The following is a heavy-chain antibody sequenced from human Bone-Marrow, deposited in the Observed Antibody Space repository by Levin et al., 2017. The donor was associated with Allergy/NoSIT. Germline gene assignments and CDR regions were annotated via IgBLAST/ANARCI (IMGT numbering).Heavy chain of an antibody. D-gene: IGHD7-27*01. J-gene: IGHJ4*02. Sequence: PSETLSLTCTVSIGSINNNYWGWIRQPPGKGLEFIAYVYYNGATNYNPSLRSRATISIDTSMNHFSLRLNSVTAADTAIYYCARLGRLGSAHYFDFWGLGTLVTVSS. CDR3: ARLGRLGSAHYFDF. V-gene: IGHV4-59*12. CDR2: VYYNGAT. CDR1: IGSINNNY.